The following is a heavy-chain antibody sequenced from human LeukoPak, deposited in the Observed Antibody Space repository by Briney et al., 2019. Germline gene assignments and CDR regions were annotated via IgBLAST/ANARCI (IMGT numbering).Heavy chain of an antibody. Sequence: ASVKVSSKASGYSFTNYGISWVRQAPGQGLEWMGWISAYNGDTNYAQKFQGRVTMTTETSTSTAYMELRSPRSDDTAVYYCARNLYYYDTSYGYWGQGTLVTVSS. CDR3: ARNLYYYDTSYGY. CDR1: GYSFTNYG. V-gene: IGHV1-18*01. J-gene: IGHJ4*02. CDR2: ISAYNGDT. D-gene: IGHD3-22*01.